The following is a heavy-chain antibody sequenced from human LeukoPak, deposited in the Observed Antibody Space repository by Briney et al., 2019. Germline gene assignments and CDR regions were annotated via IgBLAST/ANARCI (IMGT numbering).Heavy chain of an antibody. CDR2: INAGNGNT. Sequence: PGGSLRLSCAASGFTFTSYAMHWVRQAPGQRLEWMGWINAGNGNTKYSQKFQGRVTITRDTSASTAYMELSSLRSEDTAVYYCARKGQQLPRTGYYYYYGMDVWGQGTTVTVSS. V-gene: IGHV1-3*01. CDR1: GFTFTSYA. J-gene: IGHJ6*02. CDR3: ARKGQQLPRTGYYYYYGMDV. D-gene: IGHD6-13*01.